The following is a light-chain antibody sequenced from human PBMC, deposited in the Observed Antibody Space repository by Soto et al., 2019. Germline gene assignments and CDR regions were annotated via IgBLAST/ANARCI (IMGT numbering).Light chain of an antibody. CDR3: GADHGSGSNFVRV. J-gene: IGLJ3*02. CDR2: VGTGGIVG. CDR1: NGYSNYK. Sequence: QSVLTQPPSASASLGASLTLTCTLSNGYSNYKVDWYQQRPGKGPRFVMRVGTGGIVGSKGDGIPDRFSVLGSGLNRYLTIKNIHEEDESDYHCGADHGSGSNFVRVFGGGTKVTVL. V-gene: IGLV9-49*01.